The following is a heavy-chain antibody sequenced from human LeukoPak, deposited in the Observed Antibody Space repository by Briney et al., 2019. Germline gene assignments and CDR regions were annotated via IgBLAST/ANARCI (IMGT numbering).Heavy chain of an antibody. V-gene: IGHV3-23*01. Sequence: GGSLRLSCAASGFTFSTFAMIWLRQPPGKGLEWVSNIFPSGGEIHYAYSVRGRFTISRAHSKSTLSLLMNSLRPEDTAVYYCAKDTGTGSGGIAAGTQDTWGHGILVT. CDR3: AKDTGTGSGGIAAGTQDT. J-gene: IGHJ5*01. D-gene: IGHD6-13*01. CDR1: GFTFSTFA. CDR2: IFPSGGEI.